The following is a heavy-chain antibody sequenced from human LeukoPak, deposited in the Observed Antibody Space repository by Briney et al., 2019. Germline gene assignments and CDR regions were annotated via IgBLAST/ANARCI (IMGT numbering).Heavy chain of an antibody. CDR3: ARDEAAANGGQGYYYMDV. CDR1: GFTFSSYW. Sequence: GGSLRLSCAASGFTFSSYWMSWVRQAPGKGLEWVANIKQDGSEKYYVDSVKGRFTISRDNAKNSLYLQMNSLRAEDTAVYYCARDEAAANGGQGYYYMDVWGKGTTVTVSS. CDR2: IKQDGSEK. J-gene: IGHJ6*03. V-gene: IGHV3-7*01. D-gene: IGHD2-8*01.